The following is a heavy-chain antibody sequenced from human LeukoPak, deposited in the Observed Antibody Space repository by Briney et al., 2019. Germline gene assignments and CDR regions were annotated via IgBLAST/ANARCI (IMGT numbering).Heavy chain of an antibody. V-gene: IGHV3-7*01. CDR2: IKQDGSEK. CDR3: ARVSVVVAPDAFDI. D-gene: IGHD2-15*01. CDR1: GFTFSSYW. Sequence: GGSLRLSCAASGFTFSSYWMSRVPQAPGKGLEWVANIKQDGSEKYYVDSVKGRFTISRDKAKNSLYLQMNSLRAEDTAVCYCARVSVVVAPDAFDIWGQGTMVTVSS. J-gene: IGHJ3*02.